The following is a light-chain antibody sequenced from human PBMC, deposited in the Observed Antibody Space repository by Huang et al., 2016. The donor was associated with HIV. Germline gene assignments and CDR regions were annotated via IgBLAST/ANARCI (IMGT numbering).Light chain of an antibody. CDR3: QQYYSSPQT. CDR2: WAS. J-gene: IGKJ1*01. Sequence: DIIMTQSPDSLAVSLGERATLNCRSSQSVYSSSTSKDYMAWFQQKPGQPPILLLFWASTREAGVPDRVSGSGSGTHFTLTIANLEAEDAAIYYCQQYYSSPQTFGQGTRVEVK. CDR1: QSVYSSSTSKDY. V-gene: IGKV4-1*01.